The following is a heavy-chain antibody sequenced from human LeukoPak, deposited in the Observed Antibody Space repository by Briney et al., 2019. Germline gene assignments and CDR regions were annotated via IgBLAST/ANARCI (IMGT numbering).Heavy chain of an antibody. J-gene: IGHJ4*02. D-gene: IGHD3-22*01. CDR1: GYTFTGYY. V-gene: IGHV1-2*02. CDR3: ARDPDYYDSSGYYPY. CDR2: INPNSGGT. Sequence: APVKVSCKASGYTFTGYYMHWVRQAPGQGLEWMGWINPNSGGTNYAQKFQGRVTMTRDTSISTAYMELSRLRSDDTAVYYCARDPDYYDSSGYYPYWGQGTLVTVSS.